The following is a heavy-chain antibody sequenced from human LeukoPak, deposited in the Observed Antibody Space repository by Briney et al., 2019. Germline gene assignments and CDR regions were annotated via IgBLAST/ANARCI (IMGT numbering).Heavy chain of an antibody. CDR2: IFYNGST. CDR1: NVSSAAINNFY. Sequence: SETLSLTCTVSNVSSAAINNFYWNWIRQTPGKGLEWIGYIFYNGSTNYNPSLKSRVTISVDTSKNQLSLKLNSVTAADTAIYYCARRRRGRGFGVHYYGIDVWGQGTTVTVSS. V-gene: IGHV4-59*08. CDR3: ARRRRGRGFGVHYYGIDV. D-gene: IGHD3-10*01. J-gene: IGHJ6*02.